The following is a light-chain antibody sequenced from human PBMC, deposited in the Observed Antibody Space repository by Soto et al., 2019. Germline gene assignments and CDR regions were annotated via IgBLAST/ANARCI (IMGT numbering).Light chain of an antibody. CDR1: QGIRNY. CDR2: AAS. CDR3: QQYYTSPFT. J-gene: IGKJ3*01. Sequence: DIPMTQSPSSLSASVGDRVTITCRASQGIRNYLTWFQQKPGKAPESLIYAASNLQSGVSSRFSGRGSGTDFTLTISSLQPEDFATYYCQQYYTSPFTFGRGTKVDIK. V-gene: IGKV1-16*01.